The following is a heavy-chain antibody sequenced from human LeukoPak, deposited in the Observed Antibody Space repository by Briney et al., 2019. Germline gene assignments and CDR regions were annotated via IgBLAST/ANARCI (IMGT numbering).Heavy chain of an antibody. J-gene: IGHJ4*02. CDR2: IYYSGST. Sequence: SETLSLTCTVSGGSISSYYWSWIRQPPGKGLEWIGYIYYSGSTNYNPSLKSRVTISVDTSKNQFSLKLSSVTAADTAVYYCARATTPVPFDYWGQGTLVTVSS. D-gene: IGHD2-15*01. CDR1: GGSISSYY. CDR3: ARATTPVPFDY. V-gene: IGHV4-59*01.